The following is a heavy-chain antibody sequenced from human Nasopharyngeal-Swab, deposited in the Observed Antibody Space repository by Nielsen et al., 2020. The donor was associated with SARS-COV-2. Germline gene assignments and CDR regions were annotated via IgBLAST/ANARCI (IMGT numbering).Heavy chain of an antibody. D-gene: IGHD2-15*01. Sequence: SETLSLTCTVSGGSISSGSYYWSWIRQPAGKGLEWIGRIYTSGSTNYNPSLKSRVTISVDTSKNQFSLKLSSVTAADTAVYYCARDQYCSGGSCTVFDYWGQGTLVTVSS. V-gene: IGHV4-61*02. CDR1: GGSISSGSYY. CDR3: ARDQYCSGGSCTVFDY. CDR2: IYTSGST. J-gene: IGHJ4*02.